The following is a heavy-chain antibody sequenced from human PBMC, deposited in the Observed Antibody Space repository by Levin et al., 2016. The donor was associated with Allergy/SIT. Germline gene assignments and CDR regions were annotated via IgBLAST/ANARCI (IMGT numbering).Heavy chain of an antibody. CDR2: ISGSGGST. D-gene: IGHD3-16*01. CDR3: AKDGLWVAGPCDFDY. V-gene: IGHV3-23*01. J-gene: IGHJ4*02. Sequence: GESLKISCTGSGFTFNNAWMSWVRQAPGKGLEWVSAISGSGGSTYYADSVKGRFTISRDNSKNTLYLQMNSLRAEDTAVYYCAKDGLWVAGPCDFDYWGQGTLVTVSS. CDR1: GFTFNNAW.